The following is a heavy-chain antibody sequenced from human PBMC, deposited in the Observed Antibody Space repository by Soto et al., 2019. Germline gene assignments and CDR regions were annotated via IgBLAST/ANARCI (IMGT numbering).Heavy chain of an antibody. CDR1: GGTFSTYT. CDR2: SIPIIGII. Sequence: QVQLVQSGAEVKKPGSSVKVSCKASGGTFSTYTITWVRQAPGQGLEWMGRSIPIIGIINYAQKFQGRVTITADKFTGTAYMELTRLRSDDTAVYYCAGDPDSHYNDSHASSYPWGQGTLVTVSS. V-gene: IGHV1-69*08. CDR3: AGDPDSHYNDSHASSYP. J-gene: IGHJ5*02. D-gene: IGHD3-22*01.